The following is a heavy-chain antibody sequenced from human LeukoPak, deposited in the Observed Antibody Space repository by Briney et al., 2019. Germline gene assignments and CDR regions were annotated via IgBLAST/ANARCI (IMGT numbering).Heavy chain of an antibody. CDR3: ARGKREVLNTRVFDY. CDR1: GFTFSSYG. Sequence: GGSLRLSCAASGFTFSSYGMHWVRQAPGKGLEWVAVIWYDGSNKYYADSVKGRFTISRDNSKNTLYLQVDSLRAEDTAVYYCARGKREVLNTRVFDYWGQGTLVTVSS. D-gene: IGHD1-26*01. CDR2: IWYDGSNK. V-gene: IGHV3-33*01. J-gene: IGHJ4*02.